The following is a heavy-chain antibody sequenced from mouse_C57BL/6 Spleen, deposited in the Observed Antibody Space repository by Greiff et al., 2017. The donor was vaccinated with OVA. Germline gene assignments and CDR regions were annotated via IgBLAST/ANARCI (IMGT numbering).Heavy chain of an antibody. Sequence: QVQLQQSGPGLVQPSQSLSITCTVSGFSLTSYGVHWVRQSPGKGLEWLGVIWRGGSTDYNAAFMSRLSITKDNSKSQVFFKMNSLQADDTAIYYGAKSLYYGYDDAMDYGGQGTSVTVSS. CDR3: AKSLYYGYDDAMDY. D-gene: IGHD2-2*01. CDR1: GFSLTSYG. V-gene: IGHV2-5*01. CDR2: IWRGGST. J-gene: IGHJ4*01.